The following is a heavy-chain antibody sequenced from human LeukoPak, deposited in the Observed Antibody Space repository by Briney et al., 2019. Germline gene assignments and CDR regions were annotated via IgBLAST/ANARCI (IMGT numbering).Heavy chain of an antibody. J-gene: IGHJ5*02. V-gene: IGHV1-2*06. CDR2: INPNSGGT. Sequence: ASVKVSCKASGYTFTGYYKHWVRQAPGQGLEWMGRINPNSGGTNYAQKFQGRVTMTRDTSISTAYMELSRLRSDDTAVYYCARDRGTYGDYWFDPWGQGTLVTVSS. D-gene: IGHD4-17*01. CDR3: ARDRGTYGDYWFDP. CDR1: GYTFTGYY.